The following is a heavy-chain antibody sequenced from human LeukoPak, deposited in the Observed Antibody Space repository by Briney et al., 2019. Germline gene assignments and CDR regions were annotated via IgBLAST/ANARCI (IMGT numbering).Heavy chain of an antibody. CDR1: GFTFSGYW. CDR2: MNEGGSEI. J-gene: IGHJ3*01. D-gene: IGHD6-6*01. CDR3: ARGVYAFDV. Sequence: GGSLRLSCAASGFTFSGYWMTWARQAPGTGLEWVTYMNEGGSEIYYLDSVKGRFTISRDNGKNSLYLQMNSLRVEDTAVYYCARGVYAFDVWGQGTMVTVSS. V-gene: IGHV3-7*01.